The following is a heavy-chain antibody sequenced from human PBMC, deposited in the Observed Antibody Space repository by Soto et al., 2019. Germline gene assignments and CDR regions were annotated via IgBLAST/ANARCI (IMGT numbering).Heavy chain of an antibody. V-gene: IGHV1-69*13. D-gene: IGHD6-13*01. CDR1: GGTFSSYA. CDR3: ARWGGSNSSSPRLYYYYMDV. CDR2: IIPIFGTA. Sequence: ASVKVSCKASGGTFSSYAISWVRQAPGQGLEWMGGIIPIFGTANYAQKFQGRVTITADESTSTAYMELSSLRSEDTAVYYCARWGGSNSSSPRLYYYYMDVWGKGTTVTVSS. J-gene: IGHJ6*03.